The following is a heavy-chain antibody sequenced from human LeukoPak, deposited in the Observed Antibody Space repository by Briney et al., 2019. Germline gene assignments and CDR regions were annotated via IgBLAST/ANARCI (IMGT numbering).Heavy chain of an antibody. J-gene: IGHJ6*03. D-gene: IGHD6-19*01. Sequence: GGSLRLSCAASGFTFDDYAMHWVRQAPGKGLEWVSGISWNSGSIGYADSVKGRFTISRDNAKNSLYLQMNSLTAEDTAVYYCAKWLTQYHYYMDAWGKGTTVTVSS. V-gene: IGHV3-9*01. CDR2: ISWNSGSI. CDR1: GFTFDDYA. CDR3: AKWLTQYHYYMDA.